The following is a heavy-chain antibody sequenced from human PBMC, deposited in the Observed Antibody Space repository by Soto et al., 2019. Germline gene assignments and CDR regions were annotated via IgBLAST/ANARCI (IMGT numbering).Heavy chain of an antibody. CDR1: GGSFSGYY. J-gene: IGHJ4*02. Sequence: SETLSLTCAVYGGSFSGYYWSWIRQPPGKGLEWIGEINYSESTNYNPSLKSRVTISVDTSKNQFSLRLTSVTAADTAVYYCATHPPYGPLDHWGQGTLVTVSS. D-gene: IGHD4-17*01. CDR2: INYSEST. CDR3: ATHPPYGPLDH. V-gene: IGHV4-34*01.